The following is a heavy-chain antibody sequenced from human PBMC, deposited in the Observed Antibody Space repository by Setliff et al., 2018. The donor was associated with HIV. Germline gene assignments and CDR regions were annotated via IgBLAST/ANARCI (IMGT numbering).Heavy chain of an antibody. Sequence: PSETLSLTCTVSSGSISTYYWTWIRQPPGQGLEYIGYVYYTGSTDYNPSLNGRVTISIDMSKTQFSLKLNSVTAADTAVYYCARATTHYFGNNKASWPDAFDIWGLGTMVTVSS. CDR1: SGSISTYY. V-gene: IGHV4-59*01. J-gene: IGHJ3*02. D-gene: IGHD3-10*01. CDR3: ARATTHYFGNNKASWPDAFDI. CDR2: VYYTGST.